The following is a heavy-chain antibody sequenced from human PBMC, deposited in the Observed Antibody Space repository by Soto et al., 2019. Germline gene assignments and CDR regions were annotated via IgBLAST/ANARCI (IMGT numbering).Heavy chain of an antibody. CDR3: ARELTYYYDSSGPRDAFDI. CDR2: INPNSGGT. CDR1: GYTFTGYY. D-gene: IGHD3-22*01. J-gene: IGHJ3*02. V-gene: IGHV1-2*04. Sequence: ASVKVSCKAAGYTFTGYYMHWVRQAPGQGLEWMGWINPNSGGTNYAQKFQGWVTMTRDTSISTAYMELSRLRSDDTAVYYCARELTYYYDSSGPRDAFDIWGQWTMVTVS.